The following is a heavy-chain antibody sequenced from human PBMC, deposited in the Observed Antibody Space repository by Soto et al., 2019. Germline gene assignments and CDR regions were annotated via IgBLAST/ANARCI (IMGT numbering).Heavy chain of an antibody. CDR1: GGSISSGDYY. CDR3: AIYDSSRRDAFDI. J-gene: IGHJ3*02. CDR2: IYYSGST. Sequence: QVQLQESGPGLVKPSQTLSLTCTVSGGSISSGDYYWSWIRQPPGKGLEWIGYIYYSGSTYYNPSLKSRVTISVDTSKNQFSLKLSSVTAADTAKYYCAIYDSSRRDAFDIWGQGTMVTVSS. V-gene: IGHV4-30-4*01. D-gene: IGHD3-22*01.